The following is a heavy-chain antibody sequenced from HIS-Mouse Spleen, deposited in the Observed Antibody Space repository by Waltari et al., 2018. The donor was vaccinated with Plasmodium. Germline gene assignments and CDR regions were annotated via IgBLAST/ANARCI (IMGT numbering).Heavy chain of an antibody. D-gene: IGHD6-13*01. J-gene: IGHJ2*01. CDR2: IKQDGSEK. V-gene: IGHV3-7*01. CDR3: ASSWYWYFDL. CDR1: AFTVCSYW. Sequence: EVQLVESGGGLVQPGGSLSLPCAASAFTVCSYWMSWVRQAQGQGLEWVGNIKQDGSEKYYVDSVKGRFTISRDNAKNSLYLQMNSLRAEDTAVYYCASSWYWYFDLWGRGTLVTVSS.